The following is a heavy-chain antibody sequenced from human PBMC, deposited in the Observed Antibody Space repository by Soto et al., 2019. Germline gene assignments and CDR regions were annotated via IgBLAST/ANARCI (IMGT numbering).Heavy chain of an antibody. CDR2: INHSGST. Sequence: QVQLQQWGAGLLKPSETLSLTCAVYGGSFSGYYWSWIRQPPGKGLEWIGEINHSGSTNYNPSHKSRVTISVDTSKNQFSLKLSPVTASDTAVYYCARGWVVPAAYYYYYYGMDVWGQGTTVTVSS. V-gene: IGHV4-34*01. CDR1: GGSFSGYY. J-gene: IGHJ6*02. D-gene: IGHD2-2*01. CDR3: ARGWVVPAAYYYYYYGMDV.